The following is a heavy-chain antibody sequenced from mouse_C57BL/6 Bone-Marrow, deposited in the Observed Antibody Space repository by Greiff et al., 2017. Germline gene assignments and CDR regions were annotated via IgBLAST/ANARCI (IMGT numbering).Heavy chain of an antibody. V-gene: IGHV5-16*01. Sequence: EVQLVESEGGLVQPGSSMKLSCTASGFTFSDYYMAWVRQVPEKGLEWVANINYDGSSTYYLASLKSRFIISSDNAKNILYLQMSSLKSEDTATDYCARKVGSSPDFDYWGQGTTLTVSS. J-gene: IGHJ2*01. CDR3: ARKVGSSPDFDY. CDR2: INYDGSST. D-gene: IGHD1-1*01. CDR1: GFTFSDYY.